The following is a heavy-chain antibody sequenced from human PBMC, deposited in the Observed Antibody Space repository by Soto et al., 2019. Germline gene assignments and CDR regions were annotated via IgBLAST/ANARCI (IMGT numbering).Heavy chain of an antibody. CDR3: ARDRCTGVSCQNFDF. V-gene: IGHV1-18*01. CDR2: ISAYNGNT. Sequence: QVQLVQSGAEVKKPGASVKVSCKASGYTFTLYGISWVRQAPGQGLEWMGWISAYNGNTNYAQKLQGRVTMTTDTSTNTAYMVLRSLRYDDTAVYYCARDRCTGVSCQNFDFWAHGTLVTVSS. D-gene: IGHD2-8*02. CDR1: GYTFTLYG. J-gene: IGHJ4*01.